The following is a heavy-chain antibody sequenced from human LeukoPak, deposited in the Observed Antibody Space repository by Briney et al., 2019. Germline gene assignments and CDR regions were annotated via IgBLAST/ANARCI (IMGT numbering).Heavy chain of an antibody. J-gene: IGHJ4*02. CDR1: GGTFSSYA. CDR2: IIPIFGTA. D-gene: IGHD3-3*01. CDR3: ATTSRFLEWLYNDY. V-gene: IGHV1-69*06. Sequence: ASVKVSCKASGGTFSSYAISWVRQAPGQGLEWMGGIIPIFGTANYAQKFQGRVTMTEHTSTDTAYMELSSLRSEDTAVYYCATTSRFLEWLYNDYWGQGTLVTVSS.